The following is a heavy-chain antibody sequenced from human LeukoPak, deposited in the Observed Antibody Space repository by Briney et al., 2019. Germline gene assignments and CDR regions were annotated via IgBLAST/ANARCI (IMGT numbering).Heavy chain of an antibody. CDR3: AKGPTYYYGSGSYVAS. V-gene: IGHV3-23*01. D-gene: IGHD3-10*01. J-gene: IGHJ5*02. Sequence: GGSLRLSCAASGFTFSSYAMSWVRQAPGKGLEWVSAISGSGGSTYYADSVKGRFTISRDNSKNALYLQMNSLRAEDTAVYYCAKGPTYYYGSGSYVASWGQGTLVTVSS. CDR2: ISGSGGST. CDR1: GFTFSSYA.